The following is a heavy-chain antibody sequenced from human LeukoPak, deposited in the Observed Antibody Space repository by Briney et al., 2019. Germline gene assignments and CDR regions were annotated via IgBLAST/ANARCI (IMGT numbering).Heavy chain of an antibody. V-gene: IGHV3-30*02. Sequence: GGSLRLSCAASGFTFSSFGMHWVRQAPGKGLDWVTFIRYDGNNKYYADSVKGRFTISRDNSKNTLYFQLHSLRAEDTALYYCAKDRILANFAGGFDYWGQGTPVTVSS. CDR2: IRYDGNNK. CDR3: AKDRILANFAGGFDY. J-gene: IGHJ4*02. CDR1: GFTFSSFG. D-gene: IGHD1-26*01.